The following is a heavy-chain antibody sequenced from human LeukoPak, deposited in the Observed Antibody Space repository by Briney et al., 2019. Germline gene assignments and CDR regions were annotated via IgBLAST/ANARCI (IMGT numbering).Heavy chain of an antibody. CDR1: GGSISSYY. D-gene: IGHD3-3*01. Sequence: PSETLSLTCTVSGGSISSYYWSWIRQPPGKGLEWIGYIYYSGSTNYNPSLKSRVTISVDTSKNQFSLKLSSVTAADTAVYYCARVTQRTIWSGYLWFDYWGQGTLVTVSS. CDR2: IYYSGST. V-gene: IGHV4-59*01. J-gene: IGHJ4*02. CDR3: ARVTQRTIWSGYLWFDY.